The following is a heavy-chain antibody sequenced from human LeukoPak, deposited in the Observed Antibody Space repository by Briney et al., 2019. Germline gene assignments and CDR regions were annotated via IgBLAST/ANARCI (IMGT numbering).Heavy chain of an antibody. V-gene: IGHV4-4*02. CDR3: ASLPSTSSMLDAFDI. Sequence: SETLSLTCAVYGGSISSSNWWSWVRQPPGKGLEWIGEIYHSGSTNYNPSLKSRVTISVDKSKNQFSLKLSSVTAADTAVYYCASLPSTSSMLDAFDIWGQGTMVTVSS. J-gene: IGHJ3*02. D-gene: IGHD2-8*01. CDR2: IYHSGST. CDR1: GGSISSSNW.